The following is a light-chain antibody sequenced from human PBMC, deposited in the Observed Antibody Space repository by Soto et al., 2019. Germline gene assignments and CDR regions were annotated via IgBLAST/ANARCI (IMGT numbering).Light chain of an antibody. CDR2: ATS. V-gene: IGKV1-39*01. J-gene: IGKJ3*01. CDR3: PPRFS. Sequence: DIQMTQSPSSLSASIGDRVTITCRTSQSIVNYLNWYQQKPGQAPKLLIYATSNLQSGVPSRFGGGGSATYFTLTISDLQPEDFATYSCPPRFSFGPGTTVDIK. CDR1: QSIVNY.